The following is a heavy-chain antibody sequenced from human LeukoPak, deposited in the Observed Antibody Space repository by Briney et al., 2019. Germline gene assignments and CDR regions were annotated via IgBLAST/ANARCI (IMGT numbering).Heavy chain of an antibody. V-gene: IGHV3-21*01. CDR1: GFTFSSYS. CDR2: ISSSSSYI. CDR3: ASPGGSGYYYGAGAFDI. D-gene: IGHD3-22*01. J-gene: IGHJ3*02. Sequence: PGGSLRLSCAASGFTFSSYSMNWVRQAPRKGLEWVSSISSSSSYIYYSHSVKSRFTISSDNAKNSLYLQMNSLRAEDTAVYYCASPGGSGYYYGAGAFDIWGQGTMVTVSS.